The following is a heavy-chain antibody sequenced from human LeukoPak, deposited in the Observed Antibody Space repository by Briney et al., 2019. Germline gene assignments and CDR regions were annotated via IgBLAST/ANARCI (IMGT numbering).Heavy chain of an antibody. CDR2: ISYDGSNK. Sequence: GGSLRLSCAASGFTFSSYGMHWVRQAPGKGLEWVAVISYDGSNKYYADSVKGRFTISRDNSKNTLYLQMNSLRVDDTAVYYCASTVGGSGTYYNDHWGQGTLVSVSS. V-gene: IGHV3-30*03. D-gene: IGHD3-10*01. CDR3: ASTVGGSGTYYNDH. CDR1: GFTFSSYG. J-gene: IGHJ4*02.